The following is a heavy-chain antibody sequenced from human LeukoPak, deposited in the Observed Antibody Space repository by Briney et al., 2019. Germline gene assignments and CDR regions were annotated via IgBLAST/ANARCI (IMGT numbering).Heavy chain of an antibody. CDR1: GYTFTRYY. CDR2: INPNRGGT. D-gene: IGHD3-22*01. Sequence: ASVKVSCKAYGYTFTRYYMHWVRQAPGQGLEWMVWINPNRGGTNYEQKFQGRVTMTRDTSISTAYMELSRLRSDDTAVYYCARVSSYYYDSSGYYNYWGQGTLVTVSS. CDR3: ARVSSYYYDSSGYYNY. J-gene: IGHJ4*02. V-gene: IGHV1-2*02.